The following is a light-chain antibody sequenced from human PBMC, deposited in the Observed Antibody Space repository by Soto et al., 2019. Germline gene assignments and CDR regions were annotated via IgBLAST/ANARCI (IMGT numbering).Light chain of an antibody. CDR2: DAS. J-gene: IGKJ5*01. CDR3: QHYNSLPIT. CDR1: QDIRFY. Sequence: DIQMTQSPPSVSASVGDRVTITCRASQDIRFYLNWYQHKTGQAPKLLIYDASQLETGVPSKFSGSGSGTDFTFTINNLQAEDIGTYYCQHYNSLPITFGQGTRLEIK. V-gene: IGKV1-33*01.